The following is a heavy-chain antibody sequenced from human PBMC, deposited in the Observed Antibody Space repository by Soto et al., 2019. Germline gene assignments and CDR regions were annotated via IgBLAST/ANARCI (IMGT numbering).Heavy chain of an antibody. D-gene: IGHD6-13*01. V-gene: IGHV3-30*18. CDR1: GFTFSSYG. CDR2: ISYDGSNK. CDR3: AKPADPAQLVTNWFDP. Sequence: SLRLSCAASGFTFSSYGMHWVRQAPGKGLEWVAVISYDGSNKYYADSVKGRFTISRDNSKNTLYLQMNSLRAEDTAVYYCAKPADPAQLVTNWFDPWGQGTLVTVSS. J-gene: IGHJ5*02.